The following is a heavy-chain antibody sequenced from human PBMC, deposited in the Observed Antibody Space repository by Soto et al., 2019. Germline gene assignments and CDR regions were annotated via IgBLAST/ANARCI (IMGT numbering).Heavy chain of an antibody. Sequence: QVQLVESGGGVVQPGRSLRLSCAASGFTFSNYAMHWVRQAPGKGLEWVAAILSDEINKYSADSVKGRFTISRDNSKNSLYLQMISLRPEDTAVYYWAIIATSGGGDAFDSWGQGTMVTVSS. CDR2: ILSDEINK. CDR1: GFTFSNYA. V-gene: IGHV3-30-3*01. J-gene: IGHJ3*02. CDR3: AIIATSGGGDAFDS. D-gene: IGHD6-13*01.